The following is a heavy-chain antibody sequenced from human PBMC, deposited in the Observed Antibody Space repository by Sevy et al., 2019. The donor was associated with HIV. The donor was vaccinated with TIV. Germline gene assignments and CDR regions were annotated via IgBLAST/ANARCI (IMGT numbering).Heavy chain of an antibody. CDR3: ARDSHMYYDFWSGYPRDYYGMDV. V-gene: IGHV3-21*01. J-gene: IGHJ6*02. CDR1: GFTFSSYS. CDR2: ISSSSSYI. D-gene: IGHD3-3*01. Sequence: GGSLRLSCAASGFTFSSYSMNWVRQAPGKGLEWVSSISSSSSYIYYAYSVKGRFTISRDNAKNSLYLQMNSLRAEDTAVYYCARDSHMYYDFWSGYPRDYYGMDVWGQGTTVTVSS.